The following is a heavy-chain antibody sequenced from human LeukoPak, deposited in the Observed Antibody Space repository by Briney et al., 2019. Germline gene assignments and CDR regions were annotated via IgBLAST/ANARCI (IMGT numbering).Heavy chain of an antibody. CDR3: VREITRATTYFDS. CDR2: INPNNGDT. Sequence: SVKVSCKASGYTFTGYYIHWVRQAPGQGLEWMGRINPNNGDTNYAQKFPGRVTLTRDTSIGTAYMELSSLRSDDTAMYYCVREITRATTYFDSWGQGTLVTVSS. D-gene: IGHD1-26*01. CDR1: GYTFTGYY. J-gene: IGHJ4*02. V-gene: IGHV1-2*06.